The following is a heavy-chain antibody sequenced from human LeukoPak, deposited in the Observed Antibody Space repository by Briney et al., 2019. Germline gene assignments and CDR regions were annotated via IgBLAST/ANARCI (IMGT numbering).Heavy chain of an antibody. Sequence: GGSLRLSCAASGFTFSTCGMSWVRQAPGKGLEWVSAISGSGDYTYYADSVKGRFTTSRDNSKNTLYLQINSLRAEDTAVYYCAKGGTYFYYYYYYMDVWGKGTTVTISS. CDR2: ISGSGDYT. CDR3: AKGGTYFYYYYYYMDV. D-gene: IGHD1-26*01. V-gene: IGHV3-23*01. J-gene: IGHJ6*03. CDR1: GFTFSTCG.